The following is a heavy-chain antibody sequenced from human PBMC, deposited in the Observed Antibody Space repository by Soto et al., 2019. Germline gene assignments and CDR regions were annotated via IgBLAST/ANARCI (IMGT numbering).Heavy chain of an antibody. CDR2: ISSSGSPI. Sequence: PGWSLRLSCVSSVFTFISHEMNWVRQAPGKGLEWVSYISSSGSPIDYADSVRGRFTISRDNAKNSVILQMNSLRVEDTAVYYCVRSWGVYCSSTRCYSPWLDPWGQGTLVTVSS. CDR1: VFTFISHE. D-gene: IGHD2-2*02. J-gene: IGHJ5*02. V-gene: IGHV3-48*03. CDR3: VRSWGVYCSSTRCYSPWLDP.